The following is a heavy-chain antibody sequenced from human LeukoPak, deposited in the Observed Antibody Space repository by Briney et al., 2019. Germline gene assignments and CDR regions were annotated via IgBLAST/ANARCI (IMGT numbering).Heavy chain of an antibody. D-gene: IGHD6-19*01. CDR1: GYAFTGYY. CDR3: ARSGSSGWERNFDY. CDR2: IKFNSGGT. Sequence: ASVKVSCKASGYAFTGYYMYWVRQAPGQGLEWMGWIKFNSGGTNYAQKFQGRVAMTRDTSISTAYMELSRLRSEDTAVYYCARSGSSGWERNFDYWGQGTLVTVSS. J-gene: IGHJ4*02. V-gene: IGHV1-2*02.